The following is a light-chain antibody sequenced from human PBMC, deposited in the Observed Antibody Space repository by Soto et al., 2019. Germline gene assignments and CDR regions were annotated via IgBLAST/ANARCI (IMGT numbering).Light chain of an antibody. CDR3: LQHNTYPRT. J-gene: IGKJ1*01. V-gene: IGKV1-17*01. Sequence: DIQMTQSPSTLSASIGDRVTITFRASQSISSYLNWYQQRPGKAPRLLIYAASSLQSGVPSRFSGSGSGTEFTLTISSLQPEDSATYYCLQHNTYPRTFGQGTKVDIK. CDR1: QSISSY. CDR2: AAS.